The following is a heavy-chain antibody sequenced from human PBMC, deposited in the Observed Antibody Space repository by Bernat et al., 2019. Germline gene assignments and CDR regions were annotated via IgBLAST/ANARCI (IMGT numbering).Heavy chain of an antibody. J-gene: IGHJ5*02. Sequence: QVQLVQSGSELKKPGASVKVSCKASGYTFTSYAMNWVRQAPGQGLEWMGWINTNTGNPTYAQGLTGRFVFSLDTSVSTAYLQICSLKAEDTAVYYCARTYYYDSSGYFMGPRFDPWGQGTLVTVSS. V-gene: IGHV7-4-1*01. D-gene: IGHD3-22*01. CDR2: INTNTGNP. CDR3: ARTYYYDSSGYFMGPRFDP. CDR1: GYTFTSYA.